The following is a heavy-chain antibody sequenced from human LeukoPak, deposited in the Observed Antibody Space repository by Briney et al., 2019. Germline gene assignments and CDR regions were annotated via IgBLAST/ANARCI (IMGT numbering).Heavy chain of an antibody. CDR1: GFTFSSYA. J-gene: IGHJ4*02. V-gene: IGHV3-23*01. CDR3: AKALSTATRPSDY. Sequence: GGSLRLSCAASGFTFSSYAMSWVRQAPGKGLEWVSSISGSAGSTYYADSVEGRFTISRDNSKNTLYLQMSSLSAGDTALYYCAKALSTATRPSDYWGRGTLVAVSS. D-gene: IGHD6-6*01. CDR2: ISGSAGST.